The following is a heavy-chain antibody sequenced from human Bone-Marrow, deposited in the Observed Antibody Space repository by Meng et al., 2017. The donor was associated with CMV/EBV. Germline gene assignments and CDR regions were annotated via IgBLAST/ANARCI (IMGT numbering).Heavy chain of an antibody. J-gene: IGHJ5*02. CDR2: ISAYNGDT. V-gene: IGHV1-18*01. Sequence: ASVKVSCKASGYIFTKYGVNWMRQAPGQGPEWMGWISAYNGDTMYAPKVQGRVTMTTDTSTSTAYMELKGLRSDDTAVYYCARDVWGDIVVVPAAIGGSWGQGTLVTVSS. CDR1: GYIFTKYG. CDR3: ARDVWGDIVVVPAAIGGS. D-gene: IGHD2-2*01.